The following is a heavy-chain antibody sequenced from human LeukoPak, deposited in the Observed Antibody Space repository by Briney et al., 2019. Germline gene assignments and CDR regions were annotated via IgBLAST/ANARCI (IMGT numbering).Heavy chain of an antibody. CDR1: GFTFSRYW. V-gene: IGHV3-7*01. CDR3: ARSAGSSSWYEGYYFDY. D-gene: IGHD6-13*01. CDR2: TKQDGSEK. J-gene: IGHJ4*02. Sequence: PGGSLRLSCAASGFTFSRYWMSWVRQAPGKGLEWVASTKQDGSEKYYVDSVKGRFTISRDNAKNSLYLQMNSLRAEDTAVYYCARSAGSSSWYEGYYFDYWGQGTLVTVSS.